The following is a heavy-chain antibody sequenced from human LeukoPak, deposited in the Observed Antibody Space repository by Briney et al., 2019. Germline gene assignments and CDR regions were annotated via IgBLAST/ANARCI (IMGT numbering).Heavy chain of an antibody. CDR1: GFTLNNAW. D-gene: IGHD3-22*01. J-gene: IGHJ1*01. CDR2: IKRETDGGTI. V-gene: IGHV3-15*01. CDR3: TTDRYYDNSELQFQH. Sequence: GGSLRLSCAASGFTLNNAWVSWVRQALGKGLEWLGRIKRETDGGTIDYAAPVKGRFTISRDDSRNTLYLQMDSLKIEDTAVYYCTTDRYYDNSELQFQHWGQGTLVTVSS.